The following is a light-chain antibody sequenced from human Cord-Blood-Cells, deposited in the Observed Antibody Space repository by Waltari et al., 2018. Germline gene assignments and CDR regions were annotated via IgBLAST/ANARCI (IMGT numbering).Light chain of an antibody. Sequence: QSALTHPRSVSGSPGQSVTISCTGTRSDVGGYNYVSWYQQHPGKATKLMIYDVSKRPSGVPDRFSGSKSGNTASLTISGLQAEDEADYYCCSYAGSYTYVFGTGTKVTVL. CDR1: RSDVGGYNY. CDR3: CSYAGSYTYV. CDR2: DVS. V-gene: IGLV2-11*01. J-gene: IGLJ1*01.